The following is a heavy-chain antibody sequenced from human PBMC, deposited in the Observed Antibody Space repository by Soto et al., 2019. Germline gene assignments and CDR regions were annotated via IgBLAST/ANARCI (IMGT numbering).Heavy chain of an antibody. CDR2: IIPIFGTA. V-gene: IGHV1-69*13. CDR1: GGTFSSYA. D-gene: IGHD3-22*01. Sequence: ASVKVSCKASGGTFSSYAISWVRQAPGQGLEWMGGIIPIFGTANYAQKFQGRVTITADESTSTAYMELSSLRSEDTAVYYCARTLHLHYYDSSGYTRTANWFDPWGQGTLVTVSS. J-gene: IGHJ5*02. CDR3: ARTLHLHYYDSSGYTRTANWFDP.